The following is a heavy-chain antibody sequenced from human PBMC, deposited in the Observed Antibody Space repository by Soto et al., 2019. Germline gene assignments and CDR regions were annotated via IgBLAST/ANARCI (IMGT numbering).Heavy chain of an antibody. Sequence: SETLSLTCAVYGGSFRGYYLSWIRQPPGKGLEWIGEINHSGSTNYNPSLKSRVTISVDTSKNQFSLKLSSVTAADTAVYYCARALGFGALIPGYKKNYYYYGMDVWGQGTTVTVSS. CDR3: ARALGFGALIPGYKKNYYYYGMDV. CDR1: GGSFRGYY. CDR2: INHSGST. J-gene: IGHJ6*02. D-gene: IGHD3-10*01. V-gene: IGHV4-34*01.